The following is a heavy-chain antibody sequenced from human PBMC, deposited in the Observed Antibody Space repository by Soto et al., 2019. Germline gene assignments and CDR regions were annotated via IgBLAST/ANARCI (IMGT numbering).Heavy chain of an antibody. D-gene: IGHD6-19*01. CDR2: INHSGST. CDR3: ARVGVANVANWFDP. CDR1: GGSFSGYY. J-gene: IGHJ5*02. Sequence: QVQLQQWGAGLLKPSETLSLTCAVYGGSFSGYYWSWIRQPPGKGLEWIGEINHSGSTNYNPSLKSRVTISVDTSKNQFSLKLSSVTAADTAVYYCARVGVANVANWFDPWGQGTLVDVSS. V-gene: IGHV4-34*01.